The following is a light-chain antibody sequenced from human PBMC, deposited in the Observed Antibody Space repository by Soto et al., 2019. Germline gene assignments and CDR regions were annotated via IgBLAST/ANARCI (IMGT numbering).Light chain of an antibody. CDR2: GNS. CDR1: SSNIGAGYD. CDR3: QSYDSSLSGYVV. V-gene: IGLV1-40*01. J-gene: IGLJ2*01. Sequence: QSVLTQPPSVSGAPGQRVTISCTGSSSNIGAGYDVHWYQQLPGTAPKLLIYGNSNRPSGVPDRFSGSKSGTSASLAITGIQAEDEADYYCQSYDSSLSGYVVFGGGTNLTVL.